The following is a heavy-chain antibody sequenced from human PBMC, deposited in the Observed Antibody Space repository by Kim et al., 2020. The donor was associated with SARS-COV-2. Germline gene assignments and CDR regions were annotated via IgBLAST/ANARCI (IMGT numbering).Heavy chain of an antibody. V-gene: IGHV3-48*03. CDR3: ARDGPFEMVTAPPYYGMDV. J-gene: IGHJ6*02. CDR2: ISSSGSTI. D-gene: IGHD2-21*02. CDR1: GFTFSSYE. Sequence: GGSLRLSCAASGFTFSSYEMNWVRQAPGKGLEWVSYISSSGSTIYYADSVKGRFTISRDNAKNSLYLQMNSLRAEDTAVYYCARDGPFEMVTAPPYYGMDVWGQGTTVTVSS.